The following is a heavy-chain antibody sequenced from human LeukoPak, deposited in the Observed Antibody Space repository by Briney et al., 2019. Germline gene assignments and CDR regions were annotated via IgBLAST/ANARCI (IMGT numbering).Heavy chain of an antibody. Sequence: PGGSLRLSCAASGFIFSSHGMNWVRQAPGKGLEWVSGISPSGDITYYADSVKGRFTISRDNSKNTVYLQMNSLRAEDTAVYYCAKAQITIFGVAPDYWGQGTLVTVSS. CDR1: GFIFSSHG. CDR2: ISPSGDIT. J-gene: IGHJ4*02. V-gene: IGHV3-23*01. CDR3: AKAQITIFGVAPDY. D-gene: IGHD3-3*01.